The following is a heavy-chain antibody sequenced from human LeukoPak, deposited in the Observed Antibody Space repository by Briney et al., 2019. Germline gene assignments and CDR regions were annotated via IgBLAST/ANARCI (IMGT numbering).Heavy chain of an antibody. CDR2: IKQDGSEK. J-gene: IGHJ6*03. V-gene: IGHV3-7*01. CDR1: GFTFSSYW. D-gene: IGHD6-19*01. Sequence: GGSLRLSRAASGFTFSSYWMSWVRQAPGKGLEWVANIKQDGSEKYYVDSVKGRFTISRDNAKNSLYLQMNSLRAEDTAVYYCARGEADFSSGWFLGYYYYYMDVWGKGTTVTVSS. CDR3: ARGEADFSSGWFLGYYYYYMDV.